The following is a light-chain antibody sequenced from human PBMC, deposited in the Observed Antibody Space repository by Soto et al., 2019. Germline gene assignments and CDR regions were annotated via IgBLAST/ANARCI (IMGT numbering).Light chain of an antibody. CDR1: QNINRN. CDR3: HNYNNWPRWT. V-gene: IGKV3-15*01. J-gene: IGKJ1*01. Sequence: EVLMTQSPVTLSVSPGEIATLSCRASQNINRNLAWYQQKPGQAPKLLIYGASTRAADIPARFSGSGSGTEYTLTISSLQSEDFAVYYCHNYNNWPRWTFGQGTKVDIK. CDR2: GAS.